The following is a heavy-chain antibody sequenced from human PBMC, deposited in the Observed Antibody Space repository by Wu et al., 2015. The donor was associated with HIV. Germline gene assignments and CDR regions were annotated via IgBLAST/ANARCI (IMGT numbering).Heavy chain of an antibody. V-gene: IGHV1-8*01. D-gene: IGHD3-10*01. CDR3: ATSYYGSGSYPTFYYYYAMDV. CDR1: GYTFTNYG. CDR2: MNSNNGKT. Sequence: QAQLLQSGGEVRKPGASVKISCKASGYTFTNYGTSWVRQAPGQRLEWMGWMNSNNGKTGYGQKFQGRVAMTRNISTRTAYMELSGLKSEDTAVYYCATSYYGSGSYPTFYYYYAMDVWGQGTTVTVSS. J-gene: IGHJ6*02.